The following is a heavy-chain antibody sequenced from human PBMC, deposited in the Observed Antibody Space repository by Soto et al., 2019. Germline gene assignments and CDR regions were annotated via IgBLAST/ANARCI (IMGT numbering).Heavy chain of an antibody. V-gene: IGHV3-23*01. CDR1: GFTFSNYA. Sequence: GGSLRLSCGVSGFTFSNYAMSWVRQAPGEGLEWVSAINIGGDTTYYADSVKGRFTMSRDNSKTTLYLQMNSLRAEDTAVYYCAKLLVTQMPYYYGLDVWGQGTTVTVSS. CDR3: AKLLVTQMPYYYGLDV. CDR2: INIGGDTT. J-gene: IGHJ6*02. D-gene: IGHD2-21*02.